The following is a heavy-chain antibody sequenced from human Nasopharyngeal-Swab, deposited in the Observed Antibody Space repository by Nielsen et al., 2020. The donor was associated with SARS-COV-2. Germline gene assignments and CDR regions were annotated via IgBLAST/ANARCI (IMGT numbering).Heavy chain of an antibody. J-gene: IGHJ5*02. CDR2: IDPSDSYT. CDR3: ARARPVYYYGSGSYFDGWGWFDP. Sequence: VRQMPGKGLEWVGRIDPSDSYTNYSPSFQGHVTISADKSISTAYLQWSSLKASDTAMYYCARARPVYYYGSGSYFDGWGWFDPWGQGTLVTVSS. D-gene: IGHD3-10*01. V-gene: IGHV5-10-1*01.